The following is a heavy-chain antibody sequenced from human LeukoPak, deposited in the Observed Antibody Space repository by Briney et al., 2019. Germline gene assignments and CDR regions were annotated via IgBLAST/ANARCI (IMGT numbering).Heavy chain of an antibody. V-gene: IGHV1-3*01. CDR2: INAGNGNT. D-gene: IGHD3-10*01. CDR3: ARDLYYGSGSPPYYYYGMDV. Sequence: ASMKVSCKASGYTFTSYAMHWVRQAPGQRLEWMGWINAGNGNTKYSQKFQGRVTITRDTSASTAYMELSSLRSEDTAVYYCARDLYYGSGSPPYYYYGMDVWGKGTTVTVSS. CDR1: GYTFTSYA. J-gene: IGHJ6*04.